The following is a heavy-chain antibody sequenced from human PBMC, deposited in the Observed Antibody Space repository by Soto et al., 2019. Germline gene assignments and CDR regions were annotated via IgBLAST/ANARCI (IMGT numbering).Heavy chain of an antibody. V-gene: IGHV3-21*01. CDR1: GFTFSRCD. CDR2: ISSSASYM. CDR3: ARECVDTVTSITIPFDY. Sequence: PGGSLRLPCATSGFTFSRCDMNWVRQAPGKGLEWVSFISSSASYMYYADSVKGRFTISRDNSKKSLYLQMNSLRADDTAVYYCARECVDTVTSITIPFDYWGQGALVTVSS. J-gene: IGHJ4*02. D-gene: IGHD5-12*01.